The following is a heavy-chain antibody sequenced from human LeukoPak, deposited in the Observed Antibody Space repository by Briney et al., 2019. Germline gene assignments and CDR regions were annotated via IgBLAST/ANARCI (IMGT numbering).Heavy chain of an antibody. J-gene: IGHJ3*02. V-gene: IGHV3-23*01. Sequence: PGGSLRLSCAASGFTFSSYAMSWVRQAPGKGLEWVSAISGSGGSTYYADSVKGRFTISRDNSKNTLYLQMNSLRAGDTAVYYCARATALGLAAEKAGGDAFDIWGQGTMVTVSS. D-gene: IGHD6-25*01. CDR2: ISGSGGST. CDR1: GFTFSSYA. CDR3: ARATALGLAAEKAGGDAFDI.